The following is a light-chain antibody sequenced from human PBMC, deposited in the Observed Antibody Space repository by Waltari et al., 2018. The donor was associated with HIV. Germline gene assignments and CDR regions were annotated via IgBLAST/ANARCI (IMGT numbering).Light chain of an antibody. Sequence: QAGLTQPPAVSQALGQTATLSCTGGDDDVGNEGAAWLQQYQGLPPKLLSYRNNKRASGSSHKVSAARAGNTVFLTIAGLQPEDEADYYCSAWDGRLSAWVFGGGTKLTVL. J-gene: IGLJ3*02. CDR1: DDDVGNEG. V-gene: IGLV10-54*04. CDR3: SAWDGRLSAWV. CDR2: RNN.